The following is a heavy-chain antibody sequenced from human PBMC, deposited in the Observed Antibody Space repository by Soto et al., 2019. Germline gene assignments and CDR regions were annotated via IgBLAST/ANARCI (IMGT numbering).Heavy chain of an antibody. D-gene: IGHD2-2*01. J-gene: IGHJ5*02. CDR2: ISGSGGST. CDR3: AKGSYCSSTSCYGSWFDP. V-gene: IGHV3-23*01. CDR1: GFTFSSYA. Sequence: LRLSCAASGFTFSSYAMSWVRQAPGKGLEWVSAISGSGGSTYYADSVKGRFTISRDNSKNTLYLQMNSLRAEDTAVYYCAKGSYCSSTSCYGSWFDPWGQGTLVTVSS.